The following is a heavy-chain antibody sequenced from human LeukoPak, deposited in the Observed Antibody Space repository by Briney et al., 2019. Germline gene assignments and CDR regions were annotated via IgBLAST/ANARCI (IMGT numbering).Heavy chain of an antibody. D-gene: IGHD3-16*02. CDR1: GFTFSSYA. J-gene: IGHJ4*02. CDR3: AKAEPYVWGSYRPAYFDY. V-gene: IGHV3-23*01. CDR2: ISGSGGST. Sequence: GGSLRLSCAASGFTFSSYAMSGVRQAPGKGLEWVSAISGSGGSTYYADSVKGRFTISRDNSKNTLYLQMNSLRAEDTAVYYCAKAEPYVWGSYRPAYFDYWGQGTLVTVSS.